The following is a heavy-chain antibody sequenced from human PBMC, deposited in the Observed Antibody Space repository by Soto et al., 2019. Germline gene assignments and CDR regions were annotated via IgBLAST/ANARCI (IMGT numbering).Heavy chain of an antibody. Sequence: ASVKVSCKASGVSFINHYVHWVRQAPGQGPEWMGVINPAGSVTVYALKLQDRVTVTRDTSTSTVYMELNSLTSEDTAIYYCARDNSRTFPAAPGEKKSDSSGWWFDPWGRG. J-gene: IGHJ5*02. CDR2: INPAGSVT. V-gene: IGHV1-46*03. CDR1: GVSFINHY. CDR3: ARDNSRTFPAAPGEKKSDSSGWWFDP. D-gene: IGHD6-13*01.